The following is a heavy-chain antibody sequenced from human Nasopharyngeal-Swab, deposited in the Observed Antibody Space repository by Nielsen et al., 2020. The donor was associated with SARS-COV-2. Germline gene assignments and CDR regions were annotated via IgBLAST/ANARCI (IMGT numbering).Heavy chain of an antibody. D-gene: IGHD1-26*01. V-gene: IGHV5-51*01. J-gene: IGHJ6*02. CDR1: GYSFTTYW. CDR3: ARPMRPMGHYYFGMDV. Sequence: GESLKISCKGSGYSFTTYWIGWVRQMPGKGLEWMGIIYPGDSNTRYSPSFQGQVTISVDKYSSTAYLQWSSLKASDTAIYYCARPMRPMGHYYFGMDVWGQGNTVTVSS. CDR2: IYPGDSNT.